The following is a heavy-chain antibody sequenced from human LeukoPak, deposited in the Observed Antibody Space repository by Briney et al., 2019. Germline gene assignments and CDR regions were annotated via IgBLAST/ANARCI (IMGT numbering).Heavy chain of an antibody. CDR2: ISAYNGNT. J-gene: IGHJ5*02. V-gene: IGHV1-18*01. CDR1: GYTFTSYG. CDR3: ARGYSSSWYLSYNWFDP. D-gene: IGHD6-13*01. Sequence: ASVKVSCKASGYTFTSYGISWVRQAPGQGLEWMGWISAYNGNTNYAQKFQGRVTMTRDTSISTAYMELSRLRSDDTAVYYCARGYSSSWYLSYNWFDPWGQGTLVTVSS.